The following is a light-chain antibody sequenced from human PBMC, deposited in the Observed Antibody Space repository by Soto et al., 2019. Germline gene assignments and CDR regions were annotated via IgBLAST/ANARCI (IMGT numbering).Light chain of an antibody. V-gene: IGKV3-11*01. CDR3: QQRANWPSIT. CDR2: EAS. Sequence: EIVLTQSPATLSLSPGERATLSCRASQSVNSDLAWYQQKPGQAPRLLIYEASNRATGIPARFSGSGSGTDFTLTISSLEPEDFVVYYCQQRANWPSITFGQGTRLEIK. J-gene: IGKJ5*01. CDR1: QSVNSD.